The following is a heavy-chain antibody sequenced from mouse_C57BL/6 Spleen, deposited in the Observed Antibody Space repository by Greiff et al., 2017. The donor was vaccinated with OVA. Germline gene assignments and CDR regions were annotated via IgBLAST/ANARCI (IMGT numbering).Heavy chain of an antibody. CDR3: ARYNLWYDFDY. Sequence: EVQVVESGGGLVQPGGSLSLSCAASGFTFTDYYMSWVRQPPGKALEWLGFIRNKANGYTTEYSASVKGRFTISRNNSQIILYLQMNALRADDSATYYCARYNLWYDFDYWGQGTTLTVSS. CDR1: GFTFTDYY. J-gene: IGHJ2*01. V-gene: IGHV7-3*01. CDR2: IRNKANGYTT. D-gene: IGHD1-1*02.